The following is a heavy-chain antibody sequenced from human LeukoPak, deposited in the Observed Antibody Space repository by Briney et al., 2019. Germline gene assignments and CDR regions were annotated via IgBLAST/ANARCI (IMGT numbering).Heavy chain of an antibody. D-gene: IGHD3-10*01. Sequence: ASVKVSCKASGGTFSNYAISWVRQAPGQGLEWMGRIIPIFGIANYAQKFQGRVTNTADKSTSTAYMELSSLRSGDTAVYYCARENGPYYTSGSYYFDYWGQGALVTVSS. CDR3: ARENGPYYTSGSYYFDY. J-gene: IGHJ4*02. V-gene: IGHV1-69*04. CDR1: GGTFSNYA. CDR2: IIPIFGIA.